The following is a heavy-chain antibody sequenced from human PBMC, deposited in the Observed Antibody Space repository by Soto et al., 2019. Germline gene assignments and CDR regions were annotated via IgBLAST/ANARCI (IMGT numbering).Heavy chain of an antibody. Sequence: ASVKVSCKASGYPLTAKYLHWVRQAPGQGLEWMGWINPSSGGTKEAQKFRGRVTMTRDTSISAAYMELSRLTSDDTAVYYCAKGGSSWTEWFDPWGQGTLVTVSA. V-gene: IGHV1-2*02. CDR1: GYPLTAKY. J-gene: IGHJ5*02. CDR2: INPSSGGT. D-gene: IGHD6-13*01. CDR3: AKGGSSWTEWFDP.